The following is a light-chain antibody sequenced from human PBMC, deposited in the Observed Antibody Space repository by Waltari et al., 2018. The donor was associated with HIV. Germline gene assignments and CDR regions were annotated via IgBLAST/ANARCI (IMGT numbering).Light chain of an antibody. CDR1: SSTIGNDH. Sequence: QSVLTQPPSASGTPGPRVTIPCSGSSSTIGNDHVSCDQPRPGTAPKLLIYKNYQRPSGVPVRFACSKSGTSASLAISGLRSEDEADYYCVGWDASLSAYVFGTGTKVTIL. V-gene: IGLV1-47*01. CDR2: KNY. CDR3: VGWDASLSAYV. J-gene: IGLJ1*01.